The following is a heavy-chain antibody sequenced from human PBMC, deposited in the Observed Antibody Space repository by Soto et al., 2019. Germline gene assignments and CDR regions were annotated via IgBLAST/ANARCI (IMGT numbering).Heavy chain of an antibody. Sequence: GGSLRLSCAAAGFTFSDYYMSWIRQAPGKGLEWVSYISSSGSTIYYADSVKGRFTISRDNAKNSLYLQMNSLRAEDTAVYYCARSPAEAWFDPWGQGTLVTVSS. J-gene: IGHJ5*02. V-gene: IGHV3-11*01. CDR1: GFTFSDYY. CDR2: ISSSGSTI. CDR3: ARSPAEAWFDP.